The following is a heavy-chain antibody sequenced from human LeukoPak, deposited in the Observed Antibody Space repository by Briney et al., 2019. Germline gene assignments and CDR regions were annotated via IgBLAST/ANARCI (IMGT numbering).Heavy chain of an antibody. D-gene: IGHD2-21*02. Sequence: PGGSLRLSCAASGFTFIAYGMQWVRQAPGKGLVWVSRINNDGSSTSYADSVKGRFTISRDNAKNTLYLQVNSLRAEDTGVYYCARELPREVTLDCWGQGTLVTVSS. CDR2: INNDGSST. V-gene: IGHV3-74*01. CDR3: ARELPREVTLDC. J-gene: IGHJ4*02. CDR1: GFTFIAYG.